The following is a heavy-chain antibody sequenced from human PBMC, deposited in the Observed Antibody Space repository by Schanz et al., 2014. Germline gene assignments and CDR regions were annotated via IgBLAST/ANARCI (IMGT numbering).Heavy chain of an antibody. CDR1: GFAVDNYY. Sequence: EVQLVASGGGLVQPGGSLRLSCAASGFAVDNYYMSCVRQAPGRGLEWVSIIFTDGRTYYADSVKGRFTISRDSSKNTLFRQMNSVRTEDTAVYYCARLDPYCRSGTCSRAFDFWGQETLVTVSS. J-gene: IGHJ4*02. V-gene: IGHV3-66*02. CDR2: IFTDGRT. D-gene: IGHD2-15*01. CDR3: ARLDPYCRSGTCSRAFDF.